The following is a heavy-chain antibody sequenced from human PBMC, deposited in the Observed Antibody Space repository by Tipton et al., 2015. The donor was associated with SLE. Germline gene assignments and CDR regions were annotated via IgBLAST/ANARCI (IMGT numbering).Heavy chain of an antibody. CDR1: GGSFSGYY. CDR3: ARIAIAPAMGEYYFDS. D-gene: IGHD2-2*01. V-gene: IGHV4-34*01. J-gene: IGHJ4*02. CDR2: INHSGST. Sequence: GLVKPSETLSLTCAVYGGSFSGYYWSWIRQPPGKGLEWIGEINHSGSTNYNPSLKSRVTISVDTSKNQFSLKLSSVTAADTAVYYCARIAIAPAMGEYYFDSWGQGTLVTVSS.